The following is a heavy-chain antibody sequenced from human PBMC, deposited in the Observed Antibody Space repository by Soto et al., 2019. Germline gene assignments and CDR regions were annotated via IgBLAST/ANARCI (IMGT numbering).Heavy chain of an antibody. CDR1: GGTFSSYA. CDR2: IIPIFGTA. Sequence: QVQLVQSGAEVKKPGSSVKVSCKASGGTFSSYAISWVRQAPGQGLEWMGGIIPIFGTANYAQKFQGRVTITADESTSTAYMELSSLRSEDTAVYYCASKGSGGSCYPCYYYGMDVWGQGTTVTVS. J-gene: IGHJ6*02. V-gene: IGHV1-69*12. D-gene: IGHD2-15*01. CDR3: ASKGSGGSCYPCYYYGMDV.